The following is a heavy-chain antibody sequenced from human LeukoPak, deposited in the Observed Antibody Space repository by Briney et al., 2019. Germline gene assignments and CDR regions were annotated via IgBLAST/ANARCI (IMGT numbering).Heavy chain of an antibody. CDR3: ARGVEPLAANTLAY. CDR2: LYSDGNT. V-gene: IGHV3-53*01. CDR1: GFAVITND. Sequence: GGSLILSCAASGFAVITNDMTWVRQAPGKGLEWVSVLYSDGNTKYADSVQGRFTISRDNSKNTLYLEMNSLSPDVTAVYYCARGVEPLAANTLAYWGQGTLVTVSS. J-gene: IGHJ4*02. D-gene: IGHD1-14*01.